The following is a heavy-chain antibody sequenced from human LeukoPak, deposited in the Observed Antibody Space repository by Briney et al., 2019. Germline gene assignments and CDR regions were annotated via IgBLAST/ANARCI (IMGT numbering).Heavy chain of an antibody. D-gene: IGHD1-26*01. Sequence: GGPLSLFCGPSGFPFSRYGVQWVRQSPGKALEGVAVIWYDGSNKYYADSVKGRFTISRDNSKNTLYLQMNSLRAEDTAVYYCARDQSPKSGSPFDYWGQGTLVTVSS. CDR2: IWYDGSNK. CDR3: ARDQSPKSGSPFDY. V-gene: IGHV3-33*08. J-gene: IGHJ4*02. CDR1: GFPFSRYG.